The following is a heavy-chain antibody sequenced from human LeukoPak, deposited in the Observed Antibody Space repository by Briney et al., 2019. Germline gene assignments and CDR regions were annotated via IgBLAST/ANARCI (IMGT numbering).Heavy chain of an antibody. CDR3: ARVSNWFDP. J-gene: IGHJ5*02. Sequence: PSQTLSLTCTVSGGSSSSYYCSWIRQPPGKGLEWIGYIYYSGSTNYNPSLKSRVTISVDTSKNQFSLKLSSVTAADTAVYYCARVSNWFDPWGQGTLVTVSS. V-gene: IGHV4-59*01. CDR2: IYYSGST. CDR1: GGSSSSYY.